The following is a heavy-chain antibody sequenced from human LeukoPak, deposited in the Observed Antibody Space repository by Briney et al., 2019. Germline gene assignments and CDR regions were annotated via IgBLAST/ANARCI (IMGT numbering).Heavy chain of an antibody. CDR2: ISYDGSNK. CDR1: GYTFTSYA. Sequence: SCKASGYTFTSYAMHWVRQAPGKGLEWVAVISYDGSNKYYADSAKGRFTISRDNSKNTLYLQMNSLRAEDTAVYYCARDPYSSSWYYGMDVWGQGTTVTVSS. CDR3: ARDPYSSSWYYGMDV. J-gene: IGHJ6*02. V-gene: IGHV3-30-3*01. D-gene: IGHD6-13*01.